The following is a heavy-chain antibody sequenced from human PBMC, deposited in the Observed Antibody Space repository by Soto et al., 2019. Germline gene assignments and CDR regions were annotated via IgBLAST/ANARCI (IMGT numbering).Heavy chain of an antibody. Sequence: EVQLLESGGGLVQPGGSLRLSCAASGFIFSNYALGWVRQAPGKGLQWVSSITDSGGGTYYADSVTGRFTISRDNSKNTLYLQMSSLRAEDTAIYYCVRVRSPGSGSYYTPLSHWGQGTLVSVSS. CDR1: GFIFSNYA. D-gene: IGHD3-10*01. V-gene: IGHV3-23*01. CDR2: ITDSGGGT. J-gene: IGHJ4*02. CDR3: VRVRSPGSGSYYTPLSH.